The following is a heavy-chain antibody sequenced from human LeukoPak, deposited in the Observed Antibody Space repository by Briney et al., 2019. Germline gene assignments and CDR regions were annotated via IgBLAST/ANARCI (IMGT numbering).Heavy chain of an antibody. Sequence: PSETLSLTCTIFGGSINSGDYYWTWIRQHPGQGLEWIGYIHYSGTTYYNPSLRSRLSLSVDSSKNQFSLKLASMTAADTAVYYCARATTVVTPSETIRYFDYWGQGTLVTVSS. CDR1: GGSINSGDYY. D-gene: IGHD4-23*01. CDR3: ARATTVVTPSETIRYFDY. CDR2: IHYSGTT. V-gene: IGHV4-31*03. J-gene: IGHJ4*02.